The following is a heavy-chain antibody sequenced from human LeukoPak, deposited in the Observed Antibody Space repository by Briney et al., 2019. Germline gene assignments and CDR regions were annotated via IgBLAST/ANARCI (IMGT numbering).Heavy chain of an antibody. Sequence: GGSLRLSCAASGFTVSSNYISWIRQAPGKWLEWVSVIYSIGSTFYADSVKGRFTISRDNSKNTLYLQMNSLRAEDTAVYYCVNSVMLRGIIRPYWGQGTLVTVSS. J-gene: IGHJ4*02. V-gene: IGHV3-66*01. CDR1: GFTVSSNY. CDR2: IYSIGST. D-gene: IGHD3-10*01. CDR3: VNSVMLRGIIRPY.